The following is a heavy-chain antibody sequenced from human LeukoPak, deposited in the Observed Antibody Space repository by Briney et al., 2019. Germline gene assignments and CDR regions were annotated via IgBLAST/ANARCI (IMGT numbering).Heavy chain of an antibody. CDR2: INPSGGRT. CDR1: GYTFTNYY. D-gene: IGHD3-16*01. Sequence: ASVKVSCKASGYTFTNYYIHWVRQAHGQGLEWVGMINPSGGRTSYAQRFQGRVTVTTDTSTSTVYMQLSSLASEDTAVYYCARERRAWGEDFWGQGTLVIVSS. J-gene: IGHJ4*02. V-gene: IGHV1-46*01. CDR3: ARERRAWGEDF.